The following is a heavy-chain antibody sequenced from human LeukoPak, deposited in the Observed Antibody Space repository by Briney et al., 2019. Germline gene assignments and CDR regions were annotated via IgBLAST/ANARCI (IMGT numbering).Heavy chain of an antibody. D-gene: IGHD3-16*01. J-gene: IGHJ4*02. CDR2: IYYSGST. Sequence: SETLSLTCTVSSGSISSYYWSWIRQPPRKGLEWIGYIYYSGSTNYNPSLKSRVTISVDTSMNQFSLKLSSVTAADTAVYYFGREKGKCYVYDYWGKGTLVTVSS. V-gene: IGHV4-59*01. CDR1: SGSISSYY. CDR3: GREKGKCYVYDY.